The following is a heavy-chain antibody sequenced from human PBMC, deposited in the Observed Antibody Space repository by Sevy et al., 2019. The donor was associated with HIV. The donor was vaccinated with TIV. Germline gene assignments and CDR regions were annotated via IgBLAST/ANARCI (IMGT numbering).Heavy chain of an antibody. J-gene: IGHJ4*02. CDR3: AFTKGVFGVVMTSFFFDY. CDR2: ISAYNGNT. D-gene: IGHD3-3*01. V-gene: IGHV1-18*01. CDR1: GYSFTSYG. Sequence: ASVKVSGQASGYSFTSYGITWVRQAPGQGLEWMGWISAYNGNTNYAREVQGRLTMTTDTSTSTVYMDLSILRSDDTAVYYCAFTKGVFGVVMTSFFFDYWGQRTPVTVSS.